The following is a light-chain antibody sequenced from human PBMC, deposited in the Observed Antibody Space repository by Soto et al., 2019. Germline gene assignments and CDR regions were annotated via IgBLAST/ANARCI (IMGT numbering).Light chain of an antibody. Sequence: DIQMTQSPSSLSASVGDRVTITCRASQSISSYLNWYQQKPGKAPKLLIYAASSLQSGVPSRFSGSGSGTEFTLTISSLQPEDFATYYCQQSYSTPITFGRWTRLEIK. CDR3: QQSYSTPIT. J-gene: IGKJ5*01. CDR1: QSISSY. V-gene: IGKV1-39*01. CDR2: AAS.